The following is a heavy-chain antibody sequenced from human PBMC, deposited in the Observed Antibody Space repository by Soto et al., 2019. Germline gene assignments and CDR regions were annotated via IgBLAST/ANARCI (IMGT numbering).Heavy chain of an antibody. CDR2: ISGSGGST. J-gene: IGHJ4*02. D-gene: IGHD3-3*01. CDR3: PQRGTIFGGWDY. Sequence: EVQLLESGGGLVQPGGSLRLSCAASGFTFSSYAMSWVRQAPGKGLEWVSAISGSGGSTYYADSVKGRFTISRDNSKNTLYLQMNSLRAEDTAVYYCPQRGTIFGGWDYWGQGTLVTVSS. V-gene: IGHV3-23*01. CDR1: GFTFSSYA.